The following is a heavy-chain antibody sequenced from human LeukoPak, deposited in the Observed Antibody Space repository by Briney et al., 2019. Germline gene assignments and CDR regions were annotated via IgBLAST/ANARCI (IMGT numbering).Heavy chain of an antibody. D-gene: IGHD6-13*01. V-gene: IGHV4-34*01. Sequence: SETLSLTCAVYGGSFSGYYWSWIRQPPGKGLEWIGEINHSGSTNYNPSLKSRVTISVDTSKNQFSLKLSSVTAADTAVYHCARKGIAAAGTYNWFDPWGQGTLVTVSS. CDR1: GGSFSGYY. CDR3: ARKGIAAAGTYNWFDP. J-gene: IGHJ5*02. CDR2: INHSGST.